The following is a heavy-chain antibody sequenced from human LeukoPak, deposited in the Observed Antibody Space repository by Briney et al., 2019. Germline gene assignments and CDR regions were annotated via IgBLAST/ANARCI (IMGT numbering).Heavy chain of an antibody. CDR1: GSTASTYY. CDR3: ARGLGYCTSTTCLLPFDY. V-gene: IGHV3-53*01. J-gene: IGHJ4*02. D-gene: IGHD2-2*01. CDR2: IYSGGST. Sequence: RGSLRLSCAPSGSTASTYYMTWGRQAPGKGLECVSVIYSGGSTYYADSVKGRFTVSRDNSKNTLYLKMNSLRAEDTAMYYCARGLGYCTSTTCLLPFDYWGQGTLVTVSS.